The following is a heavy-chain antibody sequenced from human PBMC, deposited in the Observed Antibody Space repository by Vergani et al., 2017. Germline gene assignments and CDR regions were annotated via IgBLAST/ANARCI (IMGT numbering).Heavy chain of an antibody. Sequence: EVQLVQSGAEVKQPGASLKISCTGSRYSFTSYWIGWVRQMPGKGLEWMGIIYPGDSDTRYSPSFQGQVTISADKSISTAYLQWSSLKASDTAMYYCARRVTMVRGVISKYDAFDIWGQGTMVTVSS. CDR1: RYSFTSYW. D-gene: IGHD3-10*01. J-gene: IGHJ3*02. CDR2: IYPGDSDT. CDR3: ARRVTMVRGVISKYDAFDI. V-gene: IGHV5-51*01.